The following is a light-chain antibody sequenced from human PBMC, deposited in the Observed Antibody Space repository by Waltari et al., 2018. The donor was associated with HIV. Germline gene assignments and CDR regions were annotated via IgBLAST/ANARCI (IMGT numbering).Light chain of an antibody. Sequence: QSALTQPASVSGSPGQSITISCTGTTKDIGNYDYVSWYQPRPGKAPKLLIYDVTNRPSGVSARFSGSKSGNTASLSISGLQAEDEADYFCSSYRTYGTLVFGGGTKVTVL. J-gene: IGLJ3*02. V-gene: IGLV2-14*01. CDR2: DVT. CDR1: TKDIGNYDY. CDR3: SSYRTYGTLV.